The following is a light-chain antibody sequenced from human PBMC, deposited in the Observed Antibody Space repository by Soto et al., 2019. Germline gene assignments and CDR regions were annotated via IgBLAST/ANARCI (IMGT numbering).Light chain of an antibody. CDR1: QNIYSNY. J-gene: IGKJ1*01. V-gene: IGKV3-20*01. Sequence: EIVLTQSPGTLSLSPGESATLSCRASQNIYSNYLAWYQQKTGQAPWLLISAATIRATATPDRFGAGGFGTDFTLTIDRLEPEDFAVYYCQQYDSSPRTFGQGTRVEI. CDR2: AAT. CDR3: QQYDSSPRT.